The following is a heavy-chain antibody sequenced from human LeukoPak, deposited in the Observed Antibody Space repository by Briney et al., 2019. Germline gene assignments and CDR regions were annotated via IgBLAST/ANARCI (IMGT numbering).Heavy chain of an antibody. CDR1: GFSFSSYS. Sequence: GGSLRLSCAASGFSFSSYSMNWVRQAPGKGLGWASSISSSSSYIYYADSVKGRFTISRDNAKNSLYLQMNSLRAEDTAVYYCARVSTEYDYMDVWGKGTTVTVSS. CDR2: ISSSSSYI. J-gene: IGHJ6*03. D-gene: IGHD6-6*01. V-gene: IGHV3-21*01. CDR3: ARVSTEYDYMDV.